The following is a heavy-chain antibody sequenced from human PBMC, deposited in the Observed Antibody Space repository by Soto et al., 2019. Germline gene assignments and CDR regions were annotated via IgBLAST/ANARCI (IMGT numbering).Heavy chain of an antibody. CDR2: IRSKANSYAT. D-gene: IGHD5-18*01. CDR3: ASDTARVYYGIDV. CDR1: GFTFSGSA. J-gene: IGHJ6*02. Sequence: EVQLVESGGGLVQPGGSLKLSCAASGFTFSGSAMHWVRQASGKGLEWVGRIRSKANSYATAYAASVKGRFTISRDASKNTAYLQMYSLKTEDTAVYYCASDTARVYYGIDVWGQGTTVTVSS. V-gene: IGHV3-73*02.